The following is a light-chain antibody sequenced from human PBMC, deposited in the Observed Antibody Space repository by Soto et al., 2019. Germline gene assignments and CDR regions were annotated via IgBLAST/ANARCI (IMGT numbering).Light chain of an antibody. CDR1: SSDVGGYNY. Sequence: QSALTQPSSVSGSPGQSINISCTGTSSDVGGYNYVCWYQQHPGKAPKLMIYEVSNRPSGVSTRFSGSKSGNTASLTISGLQAEDEADYYCSSYTSGSPIYVFGTGTKVTVL. CDR2: EVS. J-gene: IGLJ1*01. CDR3: SSYTSGSPIYV. V-gene: IGLV2-14*01.